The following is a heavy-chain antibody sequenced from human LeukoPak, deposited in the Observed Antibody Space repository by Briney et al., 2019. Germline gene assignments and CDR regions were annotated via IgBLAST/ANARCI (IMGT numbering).Heavy chain of an antibody. CDR1: GGSISSYY. Sequence: PSETLSLTCTVSGGSISSYYWSWIRQPPGKGLEWIGEINHSGSTNYNPSLKSRVTISVDTSKNQFSLKLSSVTAADTAVYYCARQWPYYYGSGSYYYYFDYWGQGTLVTVSS. J-gene: IGHJ4*02. D-gene: IGHD3-10*01. V-gene: IGHV4-34*01. CDR3: ARQWPYYYGSGSYYYYFDY. CDR2: INHSGST.